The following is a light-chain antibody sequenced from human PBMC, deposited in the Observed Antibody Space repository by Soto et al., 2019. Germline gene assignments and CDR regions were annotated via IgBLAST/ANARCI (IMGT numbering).Light chain of an antibody. Sequence: DIQLTQSPSFLSASVGDRVTITCRASQGISSYLAWYQQKPGKAPKLLIYAAHTLQSGVPSRFSGSGSGTEFTLTISSLQPEDFATYYCQQLNSYPRTFGQGTKVEIK. J-gene: IGKJ1*01. CDR3: QQLNSYPRT. V-gene: IGKV1-9*01. CDR1: QGISSY. CDR2: AAH.